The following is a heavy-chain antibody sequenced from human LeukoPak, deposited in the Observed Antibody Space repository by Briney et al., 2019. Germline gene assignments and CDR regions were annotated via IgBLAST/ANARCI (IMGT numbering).Heavy chain of an antibody. J-gene: IGHJ4*02. CDR3: ARGYYGSGSYYPIDY. Sequence: ASVKVSCKASGYTFTSYGISWVRQAPGQGLEWMGWISAYNGNTNYAQKLQGRVTMTTDTSTSTAYMELRSLRSDDTAVYYCARGYYGSGSYYPIDYWGQGTLVTVSS. CDR2: ISAYNGNT. D-gene: IGHD3-10*01. V-gene: IGHV1-18*01. CDR1: GYTFTSYG.